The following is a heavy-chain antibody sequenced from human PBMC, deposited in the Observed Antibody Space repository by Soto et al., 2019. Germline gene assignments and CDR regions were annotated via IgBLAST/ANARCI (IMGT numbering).Heavy chain of an antibody. CDR1: GFTFSSYW. Sequence: GGSLRLSCAASGFTFSSYWMSWVRQAPGKGLEWVANIKQDGSEKYYVDSVKGRFTISRDNAKNSLYLQMNSLRAEDTAVYYCARASRRWLVRGYNWFDPWGQGTLVTVSS. CDR3: ARASRRWLVRGYNWFDP. D-gene: IGHD6-19*01. V-gene: IGHV3-7*03. J-gene: IGHJ5*02. CDR2: IKQDGSEK.